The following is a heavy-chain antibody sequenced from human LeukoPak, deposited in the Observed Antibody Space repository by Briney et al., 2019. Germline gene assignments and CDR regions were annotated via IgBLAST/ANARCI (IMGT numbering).Heavy chain of an antibody. Sequence: GGSLRLSCAASGFNFISNGMHWVRQAPGKGLQWVAAIWYDDTNKYYADSVRDRFTISRDNSKNTLYLQMNSLRAEDTAVYYCARDGRGGSYYTDYWGQGTLVTVSS. CDR3: ARDGRGGSYYTDY. CDR1: GFNFISNG. CDR2: IWYDDTNK. V-gene: IGHV3-33*01. D-gene: IGHD1-26*01. J-gene: IGHJ4*02.